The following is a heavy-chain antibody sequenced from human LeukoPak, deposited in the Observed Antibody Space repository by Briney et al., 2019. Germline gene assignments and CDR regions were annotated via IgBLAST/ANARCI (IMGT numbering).Heavy chain of an antibody. D-gene: IGHD3-10*01. CDR2: ISSSSTYI. Sequence: GGSLRLSCAASGFAFSSYSMSWVRQAPGKGLEWVSFISSSSTYIFYADSVKGRFTIPRDNAKNSLFLQMNNLRGDDTAVYYCASGPLSRYGSGSYYKNWGQGTLVTVSS. J-gene: IGHJ4*02. V-gene: IGHV3-21*01. CDR1: GFAFSSYS. CDR3: ASGPLSRYGSGSYYKN.